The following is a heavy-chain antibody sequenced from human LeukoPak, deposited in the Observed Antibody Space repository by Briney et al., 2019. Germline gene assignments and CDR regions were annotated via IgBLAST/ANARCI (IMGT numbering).Heavy chain of an antibody. CDR3: ARDPPFIIGTTFFDY. V-gene: IGHV3-21*01. CDR1: GFTFSSYS. Sequence: TGGSLRLSCAASGFTFSSYSMNWVRQAPGKGLEWVSSISTSSTYIYYADSVKGRFTISRDNAKNSLYLQMNSLRAEDTAVYYCARDPPFIIGTTFFDYWGQGTLVTVSS. CDR2: ISTSSTYI. D-gene: IGHD1-20*01. J-gene: IGHJ4*02.